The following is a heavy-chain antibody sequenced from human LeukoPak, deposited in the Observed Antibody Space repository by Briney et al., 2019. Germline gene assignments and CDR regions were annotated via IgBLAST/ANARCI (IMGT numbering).Heavy chain of an antibody. D-gene: IGHD3-10*01. Sequence: SVKVSCKASGGTFSSYAISWVRQAPGQGLEWMGRIIPILGIANYAQKFQGRVTITADKSTSTAYMELSSLRSEDTAVYYCARRGSGKYFDQWGQGTLVTVSS. V-gene: IGHV1-69*04. CDR1: GGTFSSYA. CDR3: ARRGSGKYFDQ. J-gene: IGHJ4*02. CDR2: IIPILGIA.